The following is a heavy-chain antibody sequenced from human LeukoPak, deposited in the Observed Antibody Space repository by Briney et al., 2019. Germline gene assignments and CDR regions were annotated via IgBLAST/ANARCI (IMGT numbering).Heavy chain of an antibody. D-gene: IGHD3-10*01. Sequence: GGSLRLPCAASGFTFSGYWMHWVRQAPGKGLVWVSRINSDGSSTSYADSVKGRFTISRDNAKNTLYLQMNSLRAEDTAVYYCARDLSPVVRASPMGYWGQGTLVTVSS. CDR2: INSDGSST. J-gene: IGHJ4*02. CDR1: GFTFSGYW. CDR3: ARDLSPVVRASPMGY. V-gene: IGHV3-74*01.